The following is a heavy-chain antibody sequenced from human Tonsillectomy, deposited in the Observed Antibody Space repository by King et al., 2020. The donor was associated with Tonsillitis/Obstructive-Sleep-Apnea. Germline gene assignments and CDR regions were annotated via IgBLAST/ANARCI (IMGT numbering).Heavy chain of an antibody. V-gene: IGHV3-23*04. D-gene: IGHD5-18*01. CDR2: ISGGGGST. CDR1: GFTFNNYA. CDR3: AKGVDTALVGAFHI. J-gene: IGHJ3*02. Sequence: VQLVESGGGLVQPGGSLRVSCVASGFTFNNYAMNWVRQAPGKGLEWVSTISGGGGSTNYADSVKGRFTISRDNSKNTLYLQMNSLRAEDTAVYYCAKGVDTALVGAFHIWGQGTMVTVSS.